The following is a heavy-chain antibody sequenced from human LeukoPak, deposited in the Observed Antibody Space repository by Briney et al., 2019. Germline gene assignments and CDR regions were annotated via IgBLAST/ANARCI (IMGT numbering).Heavy chain of an antibody. CDR1: GSSISSGGYS. Sequence: PSETLSLTCAVSGSSISSGGYSWSWIRQPPGKGLEWIGYIYHSGSTYYNPSLKSRVTISVDRSKNQFSLKLSSVTAADTAVYYCAREEYCGGDCYYFDYWGQGTLVTVSS. CDR2: IYHSGST. D-gene: IGHD2-21*02. CDR3: AREEYCGGDCYYFDY. J-gene: IGHJ4*02. V-gene: IGHV4-30-2*01.